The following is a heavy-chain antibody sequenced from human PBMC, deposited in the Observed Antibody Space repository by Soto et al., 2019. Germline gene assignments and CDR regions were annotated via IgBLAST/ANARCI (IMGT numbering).Heavy chain of an antibody. J-gene: IGHJ6*03. V-gene: IGHV5-51*01. CDR3: ARLLGIQHEYYYYMDV. Sequence: GESLKISCKGSGYSFTSYWIGWVRQMPGKGLEWMGIIYPGDSDTRYSPSFQGQVTISADKSISTAYLQWSSLKASDTAMYYCARLLGIQHEYYYYMDVWGKGTTVTVSS. CDR2: IYPGDSDT. D-gene: IGHD5-18*01. CDR1: GYSFTSYW.